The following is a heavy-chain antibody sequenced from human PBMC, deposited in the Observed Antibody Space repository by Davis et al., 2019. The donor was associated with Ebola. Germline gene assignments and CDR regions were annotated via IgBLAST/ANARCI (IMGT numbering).Heavy chain of an antibody. V-gene: IGHV4-59*12. CDR2: IYYSGST. CDR1: GGSISSYY. D-gene: IGHD4-17*01. CDR3: ARTTKTNIEDSGLGYNSFDS. Sequence: SETLSLTCTVSGGSISSYYWSWIRQPPGKGLEWIGYIYYSGSTNYNPSLRSRVTMSVDTSKNQFSLKLSFVTAADTATYYCARTTKTNIEDSGLGYNSFDSWGQGVLVSVSS. J-gene: IGHJ5*01.